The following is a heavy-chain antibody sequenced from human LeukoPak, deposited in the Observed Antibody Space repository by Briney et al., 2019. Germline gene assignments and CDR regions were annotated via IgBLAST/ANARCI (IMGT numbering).Heavy chain of an antibody. V-gene: IGHV4-59*01. Sequence: KSSETLSLTCTVSGGSISSYYWSWIRQPPGKGLEWIGYIYYSGSTNYNPSLKSRVTISVDTSKNQFSLKLSSVTAADTAVYYCARSSAAWFDPWGQGTLVTVSS. CDR1: GGSISSYY. CDR3: ARSSAAWFDP. D-gene: IGHD3-10*01. CDR2: IYYSGST. J-gene: IGHJ5*02.